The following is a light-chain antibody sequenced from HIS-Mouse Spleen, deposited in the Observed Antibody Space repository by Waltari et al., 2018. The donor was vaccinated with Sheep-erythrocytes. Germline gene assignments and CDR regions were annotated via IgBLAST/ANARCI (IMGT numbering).Light chain of an antibody. CDR1: SSDVCGYNY. J-gene: IGLJ1*01. Sequence: QSALTQPRSVSGSPGQSVTISCTGTSSDVCGYNYVSWYQQYPGKAPKPMIYDVRKRPSGVPDRFSGSKSGNTASLTISGLQAEDEADYYCCSYAGSYNHVCATGTKVTVL. CDR3: CSYAGSYNHV. V-gene: IGLV2-11*01. CDR2: DVR.